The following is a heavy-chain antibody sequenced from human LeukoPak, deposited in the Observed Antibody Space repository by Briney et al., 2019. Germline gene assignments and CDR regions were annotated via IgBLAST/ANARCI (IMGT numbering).Heavy chain of an antibody. CDR1: GGSISNKY. Sequence: SETLSLTCTVSGGSISNKYWSWIRQPAGKGLEWIGRIYTSGSTTYNPSLKSRVTISGDTSENQFSLRLSSVTAADTAVYYCARASYSYDISGWVPFDYWGQGTLVTVSS. V-gene: IGHV4-4*07. CDR2: IYTSGST. CDR3: ARASYSYDISGWVPFDY. J-gene: IGHJ4*02. D-gene: IGHD3-22*01.